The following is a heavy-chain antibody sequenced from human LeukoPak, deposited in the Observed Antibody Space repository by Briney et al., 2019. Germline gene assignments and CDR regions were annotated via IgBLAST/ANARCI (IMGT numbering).Heavy chain of an antibody. CDR3: TRGYCSSTSCLYDYYYYYYMDV. CDR1: GFTFSSYS. V-gene: IGHV3-21*01. J-gene: IGHJ6*03. CDR2: ISSSSSYI. Sequence: GGSLRLSCAASGFTFSSYSMNWVRQAPGKGLERVSSISSSSSYIYYADSVKGRFTISRDNAKNSLYLQMNSLRAEDTAVYYCTRGYCSSTSCLYDYYYYYYMDVWGKGTTVTVSS. D-gene: IGHD2-2*01.